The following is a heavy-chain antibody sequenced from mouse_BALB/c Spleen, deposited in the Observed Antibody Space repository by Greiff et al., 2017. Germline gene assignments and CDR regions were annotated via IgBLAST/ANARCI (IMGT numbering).Heavy chain of an antibody. D-gene: IGHD1-1*01. V-gene: IGHV2-2*02. J-gene: IGHJ3*01. Sequence: VKVEESGPGLVQPSQSLSITCTVSGFSLTSYGVHWVRQSPGKGLEWLGVIWSGGSTDYNAAFISRLSISKDNSKSQVFFKMNSLQANDTAIYYCARVLYGSSPFQFAYWGQGTLVTVSA. CDR2: IWSGGST. CDR3: ARVLYGSSPFQFAY. CDR1: GFSLTSYG.